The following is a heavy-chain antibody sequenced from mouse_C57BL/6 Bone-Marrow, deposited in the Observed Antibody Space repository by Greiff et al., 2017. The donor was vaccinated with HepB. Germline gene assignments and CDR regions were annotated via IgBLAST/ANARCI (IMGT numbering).Heavy chain of an antibody. V-gene: IGHV5-4*01. D-gene: IGHD1-1*01. CDR2: ISDGGSYT. CDR1: GFTFSSYA. CDR3: ARERDYGSSPAWFAY. J-gene: IGHJ3*01. Sequence: DVKLVESGGGLVKPGGSLKLSCAASGFTFSSYAMSWVRQTPEKRLEWVATISDGGSYTYYPDNVKGRFTISRDNAKNNLYLQMSHLKSEDTAIYYCARERDYGSSPAWFAYWGQGTLVTVSA.